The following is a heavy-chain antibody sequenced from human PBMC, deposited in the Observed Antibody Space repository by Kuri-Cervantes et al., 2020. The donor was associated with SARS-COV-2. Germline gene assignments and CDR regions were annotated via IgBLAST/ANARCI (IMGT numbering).Heavy chain of an antibody. CDR3: ARDSPDSSSWYYYYYGMDV. Sequence: LSLTCAASGFRFSSYAMHWVRQAPGKGLEWVAVISYDGTNKYYGDSVRGRFTISRDNAKNSLYLQMNSLRAEDTAVYYCARDSPDSSSWYYYYYGMDVWGQGTTVTVSS. J-gene: IGHJ6*02. V-gene: IGHV3-30*04. D-gene: IGHD6-13*01. CDR1: GFRFSSYA. CDR2: ISYDGTNK.